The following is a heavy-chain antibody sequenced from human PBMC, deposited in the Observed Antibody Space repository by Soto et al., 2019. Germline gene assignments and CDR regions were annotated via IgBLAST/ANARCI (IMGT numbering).Heavy chain of an antibody. V-gene: IGHV4-39*01. J-gene: IGHJ4*02. D-gene: IGHD3-10*02. Sequence: SETLSLTCTVSGGSISGSSDYWGWIRQPPGKGLEWIGSIYYSGSTYYNPSLKSRVTISVDTSKNQFSLKLSSVTAADTAVYYCARHDSGTMSVTPYWGQGTLVTVSS. CDR1: GGSISGSSDY. CDR3: ARHDSGTMSVTPY. CDR2: IYYSGST.